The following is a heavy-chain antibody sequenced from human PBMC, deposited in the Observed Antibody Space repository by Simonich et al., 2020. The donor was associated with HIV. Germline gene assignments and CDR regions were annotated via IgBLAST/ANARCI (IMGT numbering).Heavy chain of an antibody. CDR1: GYTFTRYG. Sequence: QVQLVQSGAEVKKPGASVKVSCKASGYTFTRYGISWVRQAHGQGLEWMGRVSAYNGYTNHAQKLQGRVTMTKDTTTSTAYMELRSLRADDTAVYYCERSTTGTTAFDIWGQGTMVTVSS. V-gene: IGHV1-18*01. J-gene: IGHJ3*02. CDR3: ERSTTGTTAFDI. D-gene: IGHD1-1*01. CDR2: VSAYNGYT.